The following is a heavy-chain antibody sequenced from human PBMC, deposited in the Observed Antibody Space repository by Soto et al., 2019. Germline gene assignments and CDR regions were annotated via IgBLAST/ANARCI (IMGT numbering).Heavy chain of an antibody. D-gene: IGHD6-19*01. J-gene: IGHJ6*02. CDR1: GYTFTSYD. V-gene: IGHV1-8*01. CDR3: ARSPIAVAGTYYYGMDV. Sequence: QVQLVQSGAEVKKPGASVKVSCKASGYTFTSYDINWVRQATGQGLEWMGWMNPNSGNTSYAQKFQGRVTMTRNTSISTAYMELSSLRSEDTAVYYCARSPIAVAGTYYYGMDVWGQGTTVTVSS. CDR2: MNPNSGNT.